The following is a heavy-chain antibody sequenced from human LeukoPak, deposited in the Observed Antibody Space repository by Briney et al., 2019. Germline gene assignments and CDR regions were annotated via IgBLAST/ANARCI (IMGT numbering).Heavy chain of an antibody. J-gene: IGHJ4*02. CDR2: IHNSGTS. D-gene: IGHD3-16*01. CDR3: TRGAGWLIDY. Sequence: SETLSLTCTVSDDSISDYYRGWIRQPPGKGLEWIGYIHNSGTSTYNLSLKSRVTTSADTSKNQFSLKLNSMTTADTAVYYCTRGAGWLIDYWGQGILVTVSS. V-gene: IGHV4-59*01. CDR1: DDSISDYY.